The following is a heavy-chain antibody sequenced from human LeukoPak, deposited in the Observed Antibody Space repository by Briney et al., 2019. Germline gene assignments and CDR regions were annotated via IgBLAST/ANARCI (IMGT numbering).Heavy chain of an antibody. V-gene: IGHV3-74*01. CDR2: ISPTGSTT. CDR3: AKGHYYGSGSLDY. Sequence: GGSLRLSCTASGFSFSGHWMHWARQLPGKGLVWVSRISPTGSTTSYADSVKGRFTVSRDNAKNTLYLQVNNLRAEDTAVYYCAKGHYYGSGSLDYWGQGTLVTVSS. CDR1: GFSFSGHW. D-gene: IGHD3-10*01. J-gene: IGHJ4*02.